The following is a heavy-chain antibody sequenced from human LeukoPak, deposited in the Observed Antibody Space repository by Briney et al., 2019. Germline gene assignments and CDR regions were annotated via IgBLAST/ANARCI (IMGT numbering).Heavy chain of an antibody. V-gene: IGHV4-39*07. J-gene: IGHJ4*02. CDR1: GGSISSSSYY. D-gene: IGHD6-19*01. CDR3: ARGKVVAGTPGQNSWDN. CDR2: IYYSGTT. Sequence: SETLSLTCTVSGGSISSSSYYWGWIRQSPGKGLEWIGSIYYSGTTYYNPSLKSRVTISVDTSKNQFSLKLSSVTAADTAVYYCARGKVVAGTPGQNSWDNWGQGILVTVSS.